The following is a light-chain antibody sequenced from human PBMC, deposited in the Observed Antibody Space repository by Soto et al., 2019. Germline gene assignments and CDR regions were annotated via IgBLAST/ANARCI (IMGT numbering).Light chain of an antibody. V-gene: IGLV2-11*01. CDR2: DVS. Sequence: QSALTQPRSVSGSPGQSVTISCTGTSSDVGGYNYVSWYQQHPGRAPQLIIYDVSERPSGVPDRFSGSKSGNTASLTISGLQADDEADYYCCSYAGRYTLDVLGTGTKLTVL. J-gene: IGLJ1*01. CDR3: CSYAGRYTLDV. CDR1: SSDVGGYNY.